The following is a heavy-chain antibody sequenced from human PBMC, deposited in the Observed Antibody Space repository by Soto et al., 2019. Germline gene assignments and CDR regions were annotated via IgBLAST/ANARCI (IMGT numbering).Heavy chain of an antibody. V-gene: IGHV4-39*01. D-gene: IGHD6-6*01. CDR3: ARHRARNWFDP. J-gene: IGHJ5*02. Sequence: PSETLSLTCVVSGGSISSSSYYWCWIRQPPGKGLEWIGSIYYSGSTYYNPSLKSRVTISVDTSKNQFSLKLSSVTVADTAVFYCARHRARNWFDPWGQGTLVTVSS. CDR2: IYYSGST. CDR1: GGSISSSSYY.